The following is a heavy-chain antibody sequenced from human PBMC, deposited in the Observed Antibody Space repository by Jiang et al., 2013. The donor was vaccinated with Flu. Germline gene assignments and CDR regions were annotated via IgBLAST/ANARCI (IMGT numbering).Heavy chain of an antibody. D-gene: IGHD5-24*01. V-gene: IGHV4-30-2*05. J-gene: IGHJ5*02. CDR3: AREEMATIKNWFDP. Sequence: SLKSRVTISVDTSKNQFSLKLSSVTAADTAVYYCAREEMATIKNWFDPWGQGTLVTVSS.